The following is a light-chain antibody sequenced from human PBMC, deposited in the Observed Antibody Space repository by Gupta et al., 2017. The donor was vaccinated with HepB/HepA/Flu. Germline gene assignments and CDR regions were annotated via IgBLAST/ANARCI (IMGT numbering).Light chain of an antibody. CDR2: NAS. V-gene: IGKV1-5*03. Sequence: DIQMTQSPSNLSASVGDRVTITWRARQSIRSWLAWYQQKPGKAPKLLIYNASSLESGVPSRFSGSGSGTEFTLSISSLQPDDFATYYCQQYSSYSGTFGQGTKVEIK. CDR1: QSIRSW. CDR3: QQYSSYSGT. J-gene: IGKJ1*01.